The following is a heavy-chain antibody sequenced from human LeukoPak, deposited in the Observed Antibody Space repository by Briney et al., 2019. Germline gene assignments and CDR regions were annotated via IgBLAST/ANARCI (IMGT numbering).Heavy chain of an antibody. Sequence: SVKVSCKASGYTFTSYGISWVRQAPGQGLEWMGGIIPIFGTANYAQKFQGRVTITTDESTSTAYMELSSLRSEDTAVYYCARGVAVVPAAILGDYYYYMDVWGKGTTVTVSS. CDR3: ARGVAVVPAAILGDYYYYMDV. CDR1: GYTFTSYG. CDR2: IIPIFGTA. V-gene: IGHV1-69*05. D-gene: IGHD2-2*02. J-gene: IGHJ6*03.